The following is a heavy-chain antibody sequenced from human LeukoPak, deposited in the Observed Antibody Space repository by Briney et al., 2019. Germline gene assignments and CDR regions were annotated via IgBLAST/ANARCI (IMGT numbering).Heavy chain of an antibody. CDR1: GYRFTTDY. CDR3: ARHVYYYDSSGFMEEGAFDI. CDR2: IYPDDSET. Sequence: GESLKISCKASGYRFTTDYIGWVRQMPGKGLEWMGIIYPDDSETNYSPSFQGQVSMSVDKSITTAYLQWSSLKASDTAMYYCARHVYYYDSSGFMEEGAFDIWGQGTMVTVSS. V-gene: IGHV5-51*01. J-gene: IGHJ3*02. D-gene: IGHD3-22*01.